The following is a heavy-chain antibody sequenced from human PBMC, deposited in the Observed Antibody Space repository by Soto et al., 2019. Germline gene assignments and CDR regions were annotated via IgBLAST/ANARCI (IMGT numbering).Heavy chain of an antibody. CDR2: ISYDGSNK. CDR1: GFTFSSYG. CDR3: ARRGWDAFDI. V-gene: IGHV3-30*03. Sequence: QVQLVESGGGVVQHGRSLRLSCAASGFTFSSYGMHWVRQAPGKGLEWVAVISYDGSNKYYADSVKGRFTISRDNSKNTLYLQMNSLRAEDTAVYYCARRGWDAFDIWGQGTMVTVSS. J-gene: IGHJ3*02.